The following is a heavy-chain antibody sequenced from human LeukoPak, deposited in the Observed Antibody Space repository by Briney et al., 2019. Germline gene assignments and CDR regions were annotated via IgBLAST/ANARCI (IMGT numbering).Heavy chain of an antibody. D-gene: IGHD4-17*01. CDR3: ARDANGDYGYWFDP. Sequence: GGSLRLSCAASGFTFSSYGMHWIRQAPGKGLEWVSYISSSGSTIYYADSVKGRFAISRDNAKNSLYLQMNSLRAEDTAVYYRARDANGDYGYWFDPWGQGTLVTVSS. J-gene: IGHJ5*02. CDR1: GFTFSSYG. V-gene: IGHV3-48*04. CDR2: ISSSGSTI.